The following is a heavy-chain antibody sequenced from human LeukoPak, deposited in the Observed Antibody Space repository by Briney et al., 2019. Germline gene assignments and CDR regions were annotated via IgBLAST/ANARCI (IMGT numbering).Heavy chain of an antibody. D-gene: IGHD4-17*01. CDR3: AKTVPMDYGDP. Sequence: PGGALRLSRAASEFTFSSYAMSSVREAPGEGLEWVSAISGSGGSTYYADSVKGRFTISRDNSKNTLYLQMNSLRAEDTAVYYCAKTVPMDYGDPRRQGTLVTVSS. CDR1: EFTFSSYA. CDR2: ISGSGGST. V-gene: IGHV3-23*01. J-gene: IGHJ5*02.